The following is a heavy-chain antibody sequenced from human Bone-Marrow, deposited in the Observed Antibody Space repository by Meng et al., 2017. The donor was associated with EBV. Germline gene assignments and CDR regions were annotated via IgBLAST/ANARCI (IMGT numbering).Heavy chain of an antibody. V-gene: IGHV3-11*01. CDR3: AKDLGGPRDY. Sequence: QVQLVESGGXXXXPXXSLXLSCAASGFTFSDHYMSWIRQAPGKGLEWVSYISVSGTTIYYADSVKGRFTISRDNAKNSLYLQMDSLRAEDTAVYYCAKDLGGPRDYWGQGTLVTVSS. CDR2: ISVSGTTI. D-gene: IGHD3-16*01. J-gene: IGHJ4*02. CDR1: GFTFSDHY.